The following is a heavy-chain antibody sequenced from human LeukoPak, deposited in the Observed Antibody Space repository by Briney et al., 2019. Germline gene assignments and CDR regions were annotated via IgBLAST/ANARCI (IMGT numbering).Heavy chain of an antibody. D-gene: IGHD6-13*01. J-gene: IGHJ6*03. CDR3: ARDRTRIAAAGIHYYYYMDV. CDR2: INPSCGST. CDR1: GYTFTSYY. V-gene: IGHV1-46*01. Sequence: ASVKVSCKASGYTFTSYYMHWVRQAPGQGLEWMGIINPSCGSTSYAQKFQGRVTTTRDTSTSTVYMELSSLRSEDTAVYYCARDRTRIAAAGIHYYYYMDVWGKGTTVTVSS.